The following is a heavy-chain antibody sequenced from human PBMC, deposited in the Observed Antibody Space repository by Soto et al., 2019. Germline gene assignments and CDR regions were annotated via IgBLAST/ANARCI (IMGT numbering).Heavy chain of an antibody. CDR3: ARGGADCSSTSCYHGYYYMDV. CDR2: INAGNGNT. V-gene: IGHV1-3*01. CDR1: GYTFTSYA. D-gene: IGHD2-2*01. Sequence: SVKVSCKASGYTFTSYAMHWVRQAPGQRLEWMGWINAGNGNTKYSQKFQGRVTITRDTSASTAYMELSSLRSEDTAVYYCARGGADCSSTSCYHGYYYMDVWGKGTTVTVSS. J-gene: IGHJ6*03.